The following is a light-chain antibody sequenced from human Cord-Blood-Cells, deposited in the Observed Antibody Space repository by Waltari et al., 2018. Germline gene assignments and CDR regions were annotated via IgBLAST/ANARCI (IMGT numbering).Light chain of an antibody. V-gene: IGLV2-23*01. CDR1: SSDVGSYNL. CDR3: CSYAGSSTLV. CDR2: EGS. J-gene: IGLJ3*02. Sequence: QSALTQPDSVSGSPGQSITISCTGTSSDVGSYNLVSWYQQHPGKAPKLMIYEGSKRPSGFSNRFSGSKSGNTASLTISGLQAEDEADYYCCSYAGSSTLVFGGGTKLTVL.